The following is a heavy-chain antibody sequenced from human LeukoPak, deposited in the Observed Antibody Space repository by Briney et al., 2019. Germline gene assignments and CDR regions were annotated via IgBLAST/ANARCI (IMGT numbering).Heavy chain of an antibody. CDR3: ARDRGTSGIVVVAYYYYMDV. Sequence: SQTLSLTCTVSGGSVSSGSYYWTWIRQPAGKGLEWIGHIDTSGNTNYNPSLKSRVTMSVDTSKNQFSLKLSSVTAADTAVYYCARDRGTSGIVVVAYYYYMDVWGKGTTVTVSS. CDR1: GGSVSSGSYY. J-gene: IGHJ6*03. V-gene: IGHV4-61*09. D-gene: IGHD3-22*01. CDR2: IDTSGNT.